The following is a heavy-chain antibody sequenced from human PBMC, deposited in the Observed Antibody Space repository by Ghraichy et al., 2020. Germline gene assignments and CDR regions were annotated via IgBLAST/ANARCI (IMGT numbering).Heavy chain of an antibody. V-gene: IGHV3-21*01. Sequence: GGSLRLSCAASGFIFTSYSLNWVRQAPGKGLEWVSSISSSSIYIYYAESVQGRFTISRDNARNSLYLQMSSLRAEDTAVYYCASSTTSYRSSVPNAFDIWGQGTMVTVSS. CDR1: GFIFTSYS. CDR2: ISSSSIYI. CDR3: ASSTTSYRSSVPNAFDI. J-gene: IGHJ3*02. D-gene: IGHD2-2*01.